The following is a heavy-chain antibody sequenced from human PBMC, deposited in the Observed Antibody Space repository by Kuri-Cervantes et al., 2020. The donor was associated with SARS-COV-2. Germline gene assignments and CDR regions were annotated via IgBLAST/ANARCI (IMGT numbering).Heavy chain of an antibody. D-gene: IGHD6-13*01. CDR2: INAGNGNT. J-gene: IGHJ4*02. CDR1: GYTFTSYA. V-gene: IGHV1-3*01. CDR3: AREQQQLVYE. Sequence: ASVKVSCKASGYTFTSYAMNWVRQAPGQRLEWMGWINAGNGNTKYSQKFQGRVTITRDTSASTAYMELRSLRSDDTAVYYCAREQQQLVYEWGQGTLVTVSS.